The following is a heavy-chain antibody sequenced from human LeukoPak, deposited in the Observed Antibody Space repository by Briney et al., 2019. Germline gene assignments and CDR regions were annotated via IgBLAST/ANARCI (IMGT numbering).Heavy chain of an antibody. CDR2: ISAYNGNT. CDR3: ARAYILTDFIDY. D-gene: IGHD3-9*01. V-gene: IGHV1-18*01. Sequence: ASVKVSCKASGYSFSNYGLTWVRQAPGQGLEWMGWISAYNGNTNYAQKLQGRVTMTTDTSTSTAYMELRSLRSDDTAVYYCARAYILTDFIDYWGQGTLVTVSS. J-gene: IGHJ4*02. CDR1: GYSFSNYG.